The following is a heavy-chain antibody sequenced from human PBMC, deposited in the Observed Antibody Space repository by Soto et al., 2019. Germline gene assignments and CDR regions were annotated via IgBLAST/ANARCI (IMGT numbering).Heavy chain of an antibody. CDR1: GYTFTGYY. CDR3: ARDYYDGSASYGIEF. CDR2: INPKSGGA. Sequence: QVHLVQSGAEVKKPGASVKVSCKASGYTFTGYYIHWVRQAPGQGLEWMGWINPKSGGANIEQKFQGCATMTRDTSISTTYMELSNLRSNDTAVYYCARDYYDGSASYGIEFWGQGTMVTVAS. V-gene: IGHV1-2*04. J-gene: IGHJ3*01. D-gene: IGHD3-16*01.